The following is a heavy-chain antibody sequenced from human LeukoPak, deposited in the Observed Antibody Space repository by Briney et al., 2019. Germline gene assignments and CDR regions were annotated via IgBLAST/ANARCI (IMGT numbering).Heavy chain of an antibody. V-gene: IGHV1-24*01. J-gene: IGHJ4*02. CDR3: ATEKKLELPRGFDY. D-gene: IGHD1-7*01. Sequence: ASVKVSCKVSGYTLTELSMHWVRQAPGKGLEWMGGFDPEDGETIYAQKFQGRVTMTEDTSTDTAYMELSSLRSEDTAVYCCATEKKLELPRGFDYWGQGTLVTVSS. CDR1: GYTLTELS. CDR2: FDPEDGET.